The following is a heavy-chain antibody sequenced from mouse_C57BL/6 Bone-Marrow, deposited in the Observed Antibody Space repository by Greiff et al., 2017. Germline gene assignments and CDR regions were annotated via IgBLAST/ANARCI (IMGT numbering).Heavy chain of an antibody. J-gene: IGHJ2*01. D-gene: IGHD2-3*01. V-gene: IGHV1-26*01. CDR3: ARSGLLLLFDY. CDR1: GYTFTDYY. CDR2: INPNNGGT. Sequence: VQLQRSGPELVKPGASVKISCKASGYTFTDYYMNWVKQSHGKSLEWIGDINPNNGGTSYNQKFKGKATLTVDKSSSTAYMELRSLTSEDSAVYYCARSGLLLLFDYWGQGTTLTVSS.